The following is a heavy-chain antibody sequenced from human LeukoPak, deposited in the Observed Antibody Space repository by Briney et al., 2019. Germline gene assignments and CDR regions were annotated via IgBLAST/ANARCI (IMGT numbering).Heavy chain of an antibody. D-gene: IGHD3-10*01. CDR3: ARDSGTTGEVKFDP. CDR2: IYYSGST. V-gene: IGHV4-59*12. Sequence: SEALSLTCTASGGSISSYYWSWIRQPPGKGPEWIGYIYYSGSTKYNPSLKSRVTISVDTSKNQFSLKLRSVTAADTAVYYCARDSGTTGEVKFDPWGQGTLVTVSS. J-gene: IGHJ5*02. CDR1: GGSISSYY.